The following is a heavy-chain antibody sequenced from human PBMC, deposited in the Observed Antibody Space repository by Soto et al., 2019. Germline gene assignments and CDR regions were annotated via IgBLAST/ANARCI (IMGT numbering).Heavy chain of an antibody. J-gene: IGHJ4*02. Sequence: EVRLVESGGTSLQPGGSLRLSCAASGFTFSTYGMNWVRQAPEKGLEWVSYISSTGSLTQYADSVNGRFTISRDNAKNSLYRQMNSLRVEDTAVYYCVRGGAARPDYWGQGTLVTVSS. CDR2: ISSTGSLT. CDR3: VRGGAARPDY. D-gene: IGHD6-13*01. CDR1: GFTFSTYG. V-gene: IGHV3-48*01.